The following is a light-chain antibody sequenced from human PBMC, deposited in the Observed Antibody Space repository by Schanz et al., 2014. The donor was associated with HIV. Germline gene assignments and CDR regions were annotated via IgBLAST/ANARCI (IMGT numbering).Light chain of an antibody. J-gene: IGLJ1*01. CDR3: SSYTTTSTYV. V-gene: IGLV2-14*03. CDR1: NTDIGNYNY. Sequence: QSVLTQPASVSGSLGQAITISCTGTNTDIGNYNYVSWYQQHPGKAPKLIIYDVTSRPSGVSSRFSGSKSGNTASLTISGLQAEDEADYYCSSYTTTSTYVFGAGTKLTVL. CDR2: DVT.